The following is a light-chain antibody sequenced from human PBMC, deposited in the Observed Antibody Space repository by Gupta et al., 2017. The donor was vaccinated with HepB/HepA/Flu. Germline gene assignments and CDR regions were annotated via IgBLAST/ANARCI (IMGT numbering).Light chain of an antibody. CDR1: QRISSN. V-gene: IGKV3-15*01. J-gene: IGKJ1*01. CDR3: QQDNNWPRT. Sequence: EIVMTHSPATLSVSPGERAVLSCRASQRISSNLVWYQQKPGQAPRLLIYDASSRASGIPARFSGSGSGTEFTLTISSLQSEDFAVFHCQQDNNWPRTFGQGTKVEVK. CDR2: DAS.